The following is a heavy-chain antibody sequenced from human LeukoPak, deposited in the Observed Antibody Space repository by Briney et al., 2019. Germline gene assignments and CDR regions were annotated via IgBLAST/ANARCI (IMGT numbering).Heavy chain of an antibody. V-gene: IGHV3-72*01. CDR2: STDKLYSYTT. Sequence: GGSLRLSCAVSGFTFSDHRMYWVRQAPGKGLQWVGRSTDKLYSYTTEYAASVKGRFTISRADSENSLYLQMNSLKTEGAGVYYCVRAGGTRGYDIWGQGTMVTVSS. CDR1: GFTFSDHR. CDR3: VRAGGTRGYDI. D-gene: IGHD2-15*01. J-gene: IGHJ3*02.